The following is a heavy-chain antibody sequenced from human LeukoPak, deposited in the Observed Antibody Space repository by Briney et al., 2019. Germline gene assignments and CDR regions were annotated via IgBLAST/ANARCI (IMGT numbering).Heavy chain of an antibody. D-gene: IGHD6-13*01. J-gene: IGHJ6*03. CDR2: INHSGST. V-gene: IGHV4-34*01. CDR3: ARLSGYSSSWYGYYYYTDV. CDR1: GGSFSGYY. Sequence: SETLSLTCAVYGGSFSGYYWSWIRQPPGKGLEWIGEINHSGSTNYNPSLKSRVTISVDTSKNRFSLKLSSVTAADTAVYYCARLSGYSSSWYGYYYYTDVGGKGTTVTISS.